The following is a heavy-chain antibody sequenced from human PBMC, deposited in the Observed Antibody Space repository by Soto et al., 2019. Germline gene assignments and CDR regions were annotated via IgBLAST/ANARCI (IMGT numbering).Heavy chain of an antibody. CDR3: ARGYYDSSGYSGPDPDY. J-gene: IGHJ4*02. Sequence: EVQLVESGGGLVKPGGSLRLSCAASGFTFSSYSMNWVRQAPGKGLEWVSSISSSSSYIYYADSVKGRFTISRDNAKNSLYLQMNSLRAEDTAVYYCARGYYDSSGYSGPDPDYWGQGTLVTVSS. CDR1: GFTFSSYS. V-gene: IGHV3-21*01. D-gene: IGHD3-22*01. CDR2: ISSSSSYI.